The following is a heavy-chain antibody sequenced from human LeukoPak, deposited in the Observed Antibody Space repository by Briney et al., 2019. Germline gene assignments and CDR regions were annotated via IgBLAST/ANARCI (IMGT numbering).Heavy chain of an antibody. V-gene: IGHV3-21*01. J-gene: IGHJ5*02. Sequence: PGGSLRLSCAASGFTFRSYSMNWVRQAPGKGLEWASSISSSSSYIYYADSVKGRFTISRDNAKNSLYLQMNSLRAEDTAIYYCARVLSPAHGKNWFDPWGQGTLVTVSS. CDR1: GFTFRSYS. CDR2: ISSSSSYI. CDR3: ARVLSPAHGKNWFDP. D-gene: IGHD1-14*01.